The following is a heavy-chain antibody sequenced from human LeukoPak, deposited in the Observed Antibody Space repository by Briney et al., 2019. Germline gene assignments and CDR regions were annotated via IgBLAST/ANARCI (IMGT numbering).Heavy chain of an antibody. V-gene: IGHV4-39*07. J-gene: IGHJ4*02. CDR2: INHSGST. Sequence: SETLSLTCTVSGGSISSGGYYWSWIRQPPGKGLEWIGEINHSGSTNYNPSLKSRVTISVDTSKNQFSLKLSSVTAADTAVYYCARSRRKDFPFDYWGQGTLVTVSS. CDR1: GGSISSGGYY. CDR3: ARSRRKDFPFDY.